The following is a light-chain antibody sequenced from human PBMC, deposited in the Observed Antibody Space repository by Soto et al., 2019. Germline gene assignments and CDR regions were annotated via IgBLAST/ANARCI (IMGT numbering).Light chain of an antibody. Sequence: EIVMTQSPVTLSVSPGQRATLSCRASQNISRSLAWYQQKPGLAPRLVIYDASNRATGIPDSFSGSGSGTDFPLTISRLQPEDSAVYYCQQYGSSRTFGQGTKVDIK. J-gene: IGKJ1*01. CDR2: DAS. V-gene: IGKV3D-20*01. CDR3: QQYGSSRT. CDR1: QNISRS.